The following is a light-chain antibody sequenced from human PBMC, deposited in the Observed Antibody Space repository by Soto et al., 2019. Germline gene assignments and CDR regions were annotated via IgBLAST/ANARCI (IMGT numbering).Light chain of an antibody. J-gene: IGKJ5*01. V-gene: IGKV1-12*01. CDR3: QQADSFPIT. CDR1: EEINSR. CDR2: AAF. Sequence: DIQMTQSPSSVSASVGDRVTISCRAREEINSRLAWYQQKPGNAPKLLIYAAFILQSGVPSRFSGYGAGTDFTLSISSLQPEDFATYYCQQADSFPITFGQGTRLEIK.